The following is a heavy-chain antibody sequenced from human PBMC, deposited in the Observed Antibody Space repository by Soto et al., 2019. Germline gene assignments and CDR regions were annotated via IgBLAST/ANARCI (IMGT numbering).Heavy chain of an antibody. CDR1: GFTFRSYT. CDR2: IRGFSPYA. Sequence: GGSLRLSCVASGFTFRSYTMNWVRQAPGKGLEWVSGIRGFSPYAFYADSVKGRFTISRDNAQNSLFLQINSLRAEDTAVYYCARGPYRNTYNWFDSWGQGTLVTVSS. D-gene: IGHD5-12*01. J-gene: IGHJ5*02. CDR3: ARGPYRNTYNWFDS. V-gene: IGHV3-21*01.